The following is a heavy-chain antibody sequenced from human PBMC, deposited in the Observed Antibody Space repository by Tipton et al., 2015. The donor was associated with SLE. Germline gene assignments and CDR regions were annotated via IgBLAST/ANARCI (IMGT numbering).Heavy chain of an antibody. J-gene: IGHJ4*02. V-gene: IGHV3-23*03. D-gene: IGHD3-3*01. Sequence: SLRLSCAASGFTFSSYAMSWVRQAPGKGLEWVSVIYSGGSSTYYADSVKGRFTISRDNSKNTLYLQMNSLRAEDTAVYYCAKDLKYYDFWSGWDYWGQGTLVTVSS. CDR2: IYSGGSST. CDR1: GFTFSSYA. CDR3: AKDLKYYDFWSGWDY.